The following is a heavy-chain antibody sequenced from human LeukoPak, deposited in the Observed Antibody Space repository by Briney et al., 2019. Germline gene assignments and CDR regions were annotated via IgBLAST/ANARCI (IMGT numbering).Heavy chain of an antibody. V-gene: IGHV3-66*02. CDR1: GFTVSSNY. Sequence: PGGSLRLSCAASGFTVSSNYMSWVRQAPGKGLEWVSVIYSGGSTYYADSVKGRFTISRDNSKNTLYLQMNSLRAEDTAVYYCAREARDWSFAFDIWGQGTMVTVPS. CDR3: AREARDWSFAFDI. J-gene: IGHJ3*02. D-gene: IGHD2-21*02. CDR2: IYSGGST.